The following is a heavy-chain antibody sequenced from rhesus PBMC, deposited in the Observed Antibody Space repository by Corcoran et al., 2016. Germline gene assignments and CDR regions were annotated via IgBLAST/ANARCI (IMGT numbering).Heavy chain of an antibody. CDR1: GGSISSGYYY. V-gene: IGHV4-122*02. Sequence: QVQLQESGPGLVKHSETLSLTCAVSGGSISSGYYYWSWIRQPPGKELEGIEYITYRGSTSYNPSLKRRVTLSRDTSKNQFSLKLSSVTAADTAVYYCAREPPYWYFDLWGPGTPITISS. CDR3: AREPPYWYFDL. CDR2: ITYRGST. J-gene: IGHJ2*01.